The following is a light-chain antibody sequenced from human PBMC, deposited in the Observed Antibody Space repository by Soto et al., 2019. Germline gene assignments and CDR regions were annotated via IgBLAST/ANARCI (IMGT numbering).Light chain of an antibody. J-gene: IGKJ4*01. V-gene: IGKV1-9*01. CDR2: AAS. Sequence: DIQMTQSPSSLSASVGDSVTITCRASQGISRYLSWYQQKPGRAPKLLISAASTLQSGVPARFSGSGSGTDFTLSNTSLQPEDFATYYCQQLNTFPVTFGGGTKVDIK. CDR3: QQLNTFPVT. CDR1: QGISRY.